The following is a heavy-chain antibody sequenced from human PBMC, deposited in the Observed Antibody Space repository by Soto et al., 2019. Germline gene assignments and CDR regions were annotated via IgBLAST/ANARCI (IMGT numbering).Heavy chain of an antibody. CDR1: GDSIRSYY. V-gene: IGHV4-59*01. J-gene: IGHJ4*01. Sequence: AETLSLTCSVSGDSIRSYYWTCIRQPPGKGLQWIGYVFHTGNTNYNPSLKRRVTISEDASKNQVSLRLTSVTAADTAVYFCAKEQSNWEIWGQGTLVTVSS. CDR2: VFHTGNT. CDR3: AKEQSNWEI. D-gene: IGHD7-27*01.